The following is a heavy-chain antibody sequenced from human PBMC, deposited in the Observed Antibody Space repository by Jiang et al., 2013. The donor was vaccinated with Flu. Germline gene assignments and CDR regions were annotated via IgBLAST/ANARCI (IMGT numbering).Heavy chain of an antibody. CDR3: ARGGSGSGFDL. V-gene: IGHV4-59*09. J-gene: IGHJ2*01. Sequence: IYYSGSSNYNPSLKSRVTISVDTSKSQFSLNLSSVTAADTAIYFCARGGSGSGFDLWGRGTLVTVSS. CDR2: IYYSGSS. D-gene: IGHD3-10*01.